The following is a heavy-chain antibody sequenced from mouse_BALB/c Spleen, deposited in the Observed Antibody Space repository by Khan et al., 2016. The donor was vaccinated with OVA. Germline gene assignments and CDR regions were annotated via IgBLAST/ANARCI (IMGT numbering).Heavy chain of an antibody. D-gene: IGHD2-10*01. CDR3: ARQPYYHYYVMDY. CDR1: GFSLTSYG. CDR2: IWSDGST. V-gene: IGHV2-6-1*01. J-gene: IGHJ4*01. Sequence: QVQLKESGPGLVAPSQSLSITCTISGFSLTSYGVHWLRQPPGKGLEWLVVIWSDGSTASNSALKSRLSISKDNSKSQVFLKMNSLQTDDTAMYYGARQPYYHYYVMDYWGQGTSVTVSS.